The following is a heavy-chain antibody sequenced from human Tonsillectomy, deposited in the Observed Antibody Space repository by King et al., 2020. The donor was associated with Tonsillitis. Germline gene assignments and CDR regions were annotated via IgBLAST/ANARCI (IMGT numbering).Heavy chain of an antibody. D-gene: IGHD4-17*01. Sequence: VQLQQWGAGLLKPSETLSLTCAVYGGSFSGYYWRWIRQPPGKGLEWIGELNHSGSTNYNPSLKSRVTISVDTSKNQFSLKLSSVTAADTAVYYCARGRHDYGDYEAVYYYYGMDVWGQGTTVTVSS. CDR2: LNHSGST. V-gene: IGHV4-34*01. CDR1: GGSFSGYY. J-gene: IGHJ6*02. CDR3: ARGRHDYGDYEAVYYYYGMDV.